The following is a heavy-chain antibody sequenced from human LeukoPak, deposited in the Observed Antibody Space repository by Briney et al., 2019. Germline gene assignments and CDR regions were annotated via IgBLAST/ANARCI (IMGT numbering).Heavy chain of an antibody. D-gene: IGHD2-2*01. CDR2: ISSSSSYI. CDR1: GFTFSGYS. V-gene: IGHV3-21*06. CDR3: ARDSSAAAPFDY. Sequence: NPGGSLRLSCAASGFTFSGYSMNWVRQAPGKGLEWVSSISSSSSYIYYADSVKGRFTISRDNAKNSVYLQMNSLSAEDTGVYYCARDSSAAAPFDYWGQGTLVTVSS. J-gene: IGHJ4*02.